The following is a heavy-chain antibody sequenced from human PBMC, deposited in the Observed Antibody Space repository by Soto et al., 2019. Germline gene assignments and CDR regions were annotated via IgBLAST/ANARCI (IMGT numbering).Heavy chain of an antibody. V-gene: IGHV3-33*01. Sequence: GGSLRLSCAASGFTFSSYGMHWVRQAPGKGLEWVAVIWYDGSNKYYADSVKGRFTISRDNSKNTLYLQMNSLRAEDTAVYYCARDYWFGELTRVAYYYGMDVWGQGTTVTVSS. J-gene: IGHJ6*02. D-gene: IGHD3-10*01. CDR3: ARDYWFGELTRVAYYYGMDV. CDR2: IWYDGSNK. CDR1: GFTFSSYG.